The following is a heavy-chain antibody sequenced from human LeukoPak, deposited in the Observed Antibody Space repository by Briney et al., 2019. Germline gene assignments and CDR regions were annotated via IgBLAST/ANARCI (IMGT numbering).Heavy chain of an antibody. D-gene: IGHD5-12*01. CDR2: LKQDGSDK. V-gene: IGHV3-7*01. CDR1: GFLFSSYW. CDR3: ARDHGTGRGYEWGDY. J-gene: IGHJ4*02. Sequence: GGSLRLSCAASGFLFSSYWMIWVPRAPGRGLEWVTNLKQDGSDKYYVDSVKGRSTISRDNAKNSLYLQMNSLRAEDTAVYYCARDHGTGRGYEWGDYWGQGTLVTVSS.